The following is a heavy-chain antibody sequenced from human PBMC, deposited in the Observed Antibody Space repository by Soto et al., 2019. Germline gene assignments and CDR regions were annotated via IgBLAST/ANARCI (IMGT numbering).Heavy chain of an antibody. V-gene: IGHV1-46*01. D-gene: IGHD2-2*02. CDR2: INPSGGST. J-gene: IGHJ6*02. Sequence: QVQLVQSGAEVKKPGASVKVSCKASGYTFTSYYMHWVRQAPGQGLEWMGIINPSGGSTSYAQKFQGRVTMTRDTSTSTVYMELSSLRSEDTAVYYCARDRGSWAGAHIPIRVRGIDVWGQGTTVTVSS. CDR3: ARDRGSWAGAHIPIRVRGIDV. CDR1: GYTFTSYY.